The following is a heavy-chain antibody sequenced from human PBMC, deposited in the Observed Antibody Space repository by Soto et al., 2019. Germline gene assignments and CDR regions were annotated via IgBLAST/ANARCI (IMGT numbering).Heavy chain of an antibody. CDR1: GGTFNNYA. D-gene: IGHD3-9*01. J-gene: IGHJ4*02. Sequence: QVQLVQSGAEVKKPGSSVKVSCKTSGGTFNNYAISWVRQAPGQGPEWMGGIIPILGTTNYAQKFQGRVTITADESTSTAYMELSSLRSEDTAVYYCARGDILTGSLASWGQGSLVTVSS. V-gene: IGHV1-69*01. CDR2: IIPILGTT. CDR3: ARGDILTGSLAS.